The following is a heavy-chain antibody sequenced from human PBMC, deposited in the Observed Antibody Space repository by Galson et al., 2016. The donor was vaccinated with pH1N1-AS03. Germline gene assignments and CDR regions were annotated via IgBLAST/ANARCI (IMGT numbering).Heavy chain of an antibody. Sequence: SLRLSCAASGFTFSSHGMHWVRQTPGKGLEWVAVIWHDGSEKYYADSVKGRFTISRDNSKNTLYLQMNSLRAEVTAVYYCARDRHYYDYIWGTYRYDWHFDLWGRGTLVTVSS. V-gene: IGHV3-33*01. CDR3: ARDRHYYDYIWGTYRYDWHFDL. CDR1: GFTFSSHG. CDR2: IWHDGSEK. D-gene: IGHD3-16*02. J-gene: IGHJ2*01.